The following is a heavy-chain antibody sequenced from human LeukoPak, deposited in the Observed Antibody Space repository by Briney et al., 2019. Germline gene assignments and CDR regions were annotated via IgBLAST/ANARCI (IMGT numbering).Heavy chain of an antibody. J-gene: IGHJ4*02. V-gene: IGHV3-64*01. CDR2: ISSNGGST. D-gene: IGHD2-15*01. Sequence: GGSLRLSCAASGFTFSSYAMHWVRQAPGKGLEYVSAISSNGGSTYYANSVKGRFTISRDSSKNTLYLQMGSLRAEDMAVYYCARSGSLDYWGQGTLVTVSS. CDR3: ARSGSLDY. CDR1: GFTFSSYA.